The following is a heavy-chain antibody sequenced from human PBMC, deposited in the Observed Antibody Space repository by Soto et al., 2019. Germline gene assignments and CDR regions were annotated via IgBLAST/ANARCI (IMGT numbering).Heavy chain of an antibody. CDR2: ISYTGRT. Sequence: SETLSLTCIVSGDSLTSGSYYWTWLRQPPGKGLEWIGYISYTGRTKYNPSLQSRVTISVDTSKNDFSLNLSSVTAADTAVYFCAREWGLLPYYVMNVWGHGTVVTVSS. D-gene: IGHD7-27*01. J-gene: IGHJ6*02. CDR3: AREWGLLPYYVMNV. CDR1: GDSLTSGSYY. V-gene: IGHV4-61*03.